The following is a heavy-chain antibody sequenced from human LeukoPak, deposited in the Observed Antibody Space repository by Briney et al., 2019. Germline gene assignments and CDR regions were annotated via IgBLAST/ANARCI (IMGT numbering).Heavy chain of an antibody. CDR1: GYTFTSYG. D-gene: IGHD3-22*01. J-gene: IGHJ6*02. CDR2: ISAYNGNT. CDR3: ARVRHHYYDSSGRYYCYGMDV. V-gene: IGHV1-18*01. Sequence: GASVKVSCKASGYTFTSYGISWVRQAPGQGLEWMGWISAYNGNTNYAQKLQGRVTMTTDTSTSTAYMELRSLRSDDTAVYYCARVRHHYYDSSGRYYCYGMDVWGQGTTVTVSS.